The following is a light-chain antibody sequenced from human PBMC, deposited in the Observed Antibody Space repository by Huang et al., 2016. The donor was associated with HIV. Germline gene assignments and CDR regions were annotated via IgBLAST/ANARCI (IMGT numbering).Light chain of an antibody. J-gene: IGKJ5*01. CDR3: MQSLQTPGT. V-gene: IGKV2-28*01. CDR1: QSLLHGNGYNY. Sequence: DIVMIQSPLSLSVTPGEAASISCRSSQSLLHGNGYNYLEWYLQKPGQSPQLLIFSGSDRAPGVPARFSASGSGTDFSPTISSVEAEDIGIYYCMQSLQTPGTFGQGTRLDIK. CDR2: SGS.